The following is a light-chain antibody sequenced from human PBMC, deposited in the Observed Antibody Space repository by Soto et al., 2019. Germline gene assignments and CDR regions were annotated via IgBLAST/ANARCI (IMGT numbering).Light chain of an antibody. CDR1: QSVSGSR. J-gene: IGKJ1*01. V-gene: IGKV3-20*01. CDR2: GAF. CDR3: QQYGNSPST. Sequence: EIVLTQSPGTLSLSQGERATLSCRASQSVSGSRLAWYHQKPGQAPRLLIYGAFNRVTGIPVRFSGSGSGTDFTLTISRLEPEDFAVYYCQQYGNSPSTFGQGTKVDIK.